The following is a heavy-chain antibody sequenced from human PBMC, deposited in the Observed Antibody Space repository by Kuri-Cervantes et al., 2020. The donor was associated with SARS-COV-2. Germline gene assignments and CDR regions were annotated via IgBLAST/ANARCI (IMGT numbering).Heavy chain of an antibody. CDR2: ISPLFGKA. V-gene: IGHV1-69*13. CDR3: TKEKGNTYGFDY. Sequence: SVKVSCKTSGGSFRTFIISWVRQDPGQGLEWMGGISPLFGKANYAQKFQGRVTITADESTSTVYMEVSSLRFEDTAVYYCTKEKGNTYGFDYWGQGTLVTVSS. J-gene: IGHJ4*02. D-gene: IGHD5-18*01. CDR1: GGSFRTFI.